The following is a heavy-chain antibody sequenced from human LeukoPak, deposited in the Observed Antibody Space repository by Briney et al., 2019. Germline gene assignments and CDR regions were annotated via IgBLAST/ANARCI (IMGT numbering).Heavy chain of an antibody. CDR1: GFTFSRYS. J-gene: IGHJ4*02. Sequence: GGSLRLSCAASGFTFSRYSLNWVRQAPGKGLEWVSSITTSSSYIYYADSVKGRFTISRDNARNSLYLHMNSLRAEDTAVYYCARSDYVWGSYRILYYFDYWGQGTLVTVSS. CDR3: ARSDYVWGSYRILYYFDY. CDR2: ITTSSSYI. D-gene: IGHD3-16*02. V-gene: IGHV3-21*01.